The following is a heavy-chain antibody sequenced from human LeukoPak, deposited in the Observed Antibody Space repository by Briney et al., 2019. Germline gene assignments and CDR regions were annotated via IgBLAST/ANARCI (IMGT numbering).Heavy chain of an antibody. V-gene: IGHV1-18*01. Sequence: GASVKVSCKASGYTFVSHGISWVRQAPGQGLEWMGWISAYNGNTNYAQKLQGRVTMTTDTSTSTAYMELRSLRSDDTAVYYCARQRWLRLNWFDPWGQGTLVTVSS. CDR3: ARQRWLRLNWFDP. D-gene: IGHD5-12*01. CDR2: ISAYNGNT. CDR1: GYTFVSHG. J-gene: IGHJ5*02.